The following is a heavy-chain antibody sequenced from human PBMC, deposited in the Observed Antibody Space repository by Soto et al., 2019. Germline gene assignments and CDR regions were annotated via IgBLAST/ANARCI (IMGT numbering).Heavy chain of an antibody. D-gene: IGHD6-6*01. CDR3: ARDVSSSYPWYFDL. V-gene: IGHV1-18*01. CDR2: ISAYNGNT. CDR1: GYTFTSYG. J-gene: IGHJ2*01. Sequence: QVQLVQSGAAVKKPGASVKVSCKASGYTFTSYGISWVRQAPGQGLEWMGWISAYNGNTNYAQKLQGRVTMTTDTSTSSAYMELRILRSDDTAVYYCARDVSSSYPWYFDLWGRRTLVTVSS.